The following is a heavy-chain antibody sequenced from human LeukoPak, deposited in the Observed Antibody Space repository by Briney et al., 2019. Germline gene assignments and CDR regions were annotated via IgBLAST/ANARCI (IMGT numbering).Heavy chain of an antibody. CDR1: GYTFTGYY. D-gene: IGHD2-2*01. CDR2: INPNSGGA. V-gene: IGHV1-2*02. J-gene: IGHJ6*02. Sequence: ASVQVSCRASGYTFTGYYMHWVRQAPGQGRGWMGWINPNSGGANYAQKFQGRVTMTRDTSISTAYMELSRLRSDDTAVYYCARDLYCSSSSCNYYYYGMDVWGQGTTVTVSS. CDR3: ARDLYCSSSSCNYYYYGMDV.